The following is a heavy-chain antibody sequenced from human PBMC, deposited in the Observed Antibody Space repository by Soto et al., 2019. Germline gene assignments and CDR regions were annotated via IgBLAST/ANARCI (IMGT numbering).Heavy chain of an antibody. Sequence: AAVKVSCKASGYTFTSYGISWVRQAPGQGLEWMGWISAYNGNTNYAQKLQGRVTMTTDTSTSTAYMELRSLRSDDTAVYYCARDRPFRGSYHFDYWGQGTLVTVSS. J-gene: IGHJ4*02. D-gene: IGHD1-26*01. CDR3: ARDRPFRGSYHFDY. CDR2: ISAYNGNT. V-gene: IGHV1-18*01. CDR1: GYTFTSYG.